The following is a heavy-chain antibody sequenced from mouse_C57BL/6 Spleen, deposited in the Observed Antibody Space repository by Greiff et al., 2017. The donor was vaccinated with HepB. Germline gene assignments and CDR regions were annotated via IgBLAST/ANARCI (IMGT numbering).Heavy chain of an antibody. J-gene: IGHJ4*01. V-gene: IGHV5-17*01. CDR3: ARDGGLLMDY. CDR1: GFTFSDYG. D-gene: IGHD1-1*01. Sequence: EVQLQESGGGLVKTGGSLKLSCAASGFTFSDYGMHWVRQAPEKGLEWVAYISSGSSTIYYADTVKGRFTISRDNAKNTLFLQMTSLRSEDTAMYYCARDGGLLMDYWGQGTSVTVSS. CDR2: ISSGSSTI.